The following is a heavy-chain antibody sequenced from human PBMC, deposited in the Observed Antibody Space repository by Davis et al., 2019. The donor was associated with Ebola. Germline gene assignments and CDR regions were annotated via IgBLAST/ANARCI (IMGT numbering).Heavy chain of an antibody. D-gene: IGHD3-10*01. V-gene: IGHV4-34*01. Sequence: SETLSLTCAVYGGSFSGYYWSWIRQPPGKGLAWIGEINHSGSTNYNPSLKSRVTISVDTSKNQFSLKLSSVTAADTAVYYCARDRSVYYYGSGSYYGLRYWGQGTLVTVSS. CDR1: GGSFSGYY. J-gene: IGHJ4*02. CDR2: INHSGST. CDR3: ARDRSVYYYGSGSYYGLRY.